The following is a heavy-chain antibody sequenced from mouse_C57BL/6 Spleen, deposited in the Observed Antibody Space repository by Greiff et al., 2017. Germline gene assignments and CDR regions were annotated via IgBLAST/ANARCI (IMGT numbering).Heavy chain of an antibody. V-gene: IGHV1-53*01. CDR2: LNPSNGGT. Sequence: QVQLQQPGTELVKPGASVKLSCKASGYTFTRYWMHWVKQRPGQGLEWIGNLNPSNGGTNNNEKFTSKATLTVDQSSSTAYMQLSSLTSEDSAVYYCARERGYGYDGFAYWGQGTLVTVSA. J-gene: IGHJ3*01. CDR1: GYTFTRYW. CDR3: ARERGYGYDGFAY. D-gene: IGHD2-2*01.